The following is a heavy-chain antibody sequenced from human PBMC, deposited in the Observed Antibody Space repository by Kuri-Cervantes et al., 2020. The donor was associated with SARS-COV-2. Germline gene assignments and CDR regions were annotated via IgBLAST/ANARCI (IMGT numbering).Heavy chain of an antibody. Sequence: GESLKISCAASGFTFSSYWMSWVRQAPGKGLEWVANIKQDGSEKYYVDSVKGRFTISRDNAKNSLYLQMNSLRAEDTAVYYCARDPRLWARGVIISDYYYYMDVWGKGTTVTVPS. J-gene: IGHJ6*03. D-gene: IGHD3-10*01. V-gene: IGHV3-7*01. CDR1: GFTFSSYW. CDR2: IKQDGSEK. CDR3: ARDPRLWARGVIISDYYYYMDV.